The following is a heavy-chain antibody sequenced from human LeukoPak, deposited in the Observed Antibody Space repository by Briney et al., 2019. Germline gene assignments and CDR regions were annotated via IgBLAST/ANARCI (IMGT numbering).Heavy chain of an antibody. Sequence: GGSLRLSCAASGFTFSSDGMHWVRQAPGKGLEWVAFIRYDGSNQYYADSVKGRFTISRDNSRNTLSLQMNSLKTEDTAVYYCAKEREYFMDFDYWDQGTLVTVSS. D-gene: IGHD2/OR15-2a*01. V-gene: IGHV3-30*02. CDR3: AKEREYFMDFDY. CDR1: GFTFSSDG. J-gene: IGHJ4*02. CDR2: IRYDGSNQ.